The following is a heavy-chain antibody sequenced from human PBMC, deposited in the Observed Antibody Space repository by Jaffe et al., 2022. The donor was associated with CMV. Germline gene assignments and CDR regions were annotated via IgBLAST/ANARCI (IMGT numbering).Heavy chain of an antibody. J-gene: IGHJ6*03. CDR2: IYHSGST. D-gene: IGHD6-13*01. CDR3: ASTRRVQVRQQLVRGYYYMDV. V-gene: IGHV4-4*02. Sequence: QVQLQESGPGLVKPSGTLSLTCAVSGGSISSSNWWSWVRQPPGKGLEWIGEIYHSGSTNYNPSLKSRVTISVDKSKNQFSLKLSSVTAADTAVYYCASTRRVQVRQQLVRGYYYMDVWGKGTTVTVSS. CDR1: GGSISSSNW.